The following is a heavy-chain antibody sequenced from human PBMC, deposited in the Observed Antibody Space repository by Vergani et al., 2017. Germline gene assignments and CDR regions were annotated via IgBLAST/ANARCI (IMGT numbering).Heavy chain of an antibody. CDR3: ARDTYEYYYDSSGYPNDGLGY. CDR2: ISAYNGNT. CDR1: GYTFTSYG. D-gene: IGHD3-22*01. V-gene: IGHV1-18*01. Sequence: QVQLVQSGAEVKKPGASVKVSCKASGYTFTSYGISWVRQAPGQGLEWMGWISAYNGNTNYAQKLQGRVTTTTDTSTSTAYMELRSLRSDDTAVYYCARDTYEYYYDSSGYPNDGLGYWGQGTLVTVSS. J-gene: IGHJ4*02.